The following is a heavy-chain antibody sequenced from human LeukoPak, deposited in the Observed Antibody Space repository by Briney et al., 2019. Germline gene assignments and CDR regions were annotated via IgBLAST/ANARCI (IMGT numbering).Heavy chain of an antibody. Sequence: ASVKVSCKASGGTFSSYAINWVRQAPGQGLEWMGRIDPKNGGTSYAQKFQGRVTMTRDTSITTAYMDLSSLRSDDTAVYYCVRDSMVSADYWGQGTLVTVSS. CDR2: IDPKNGGT. J-gene: IGHJ4*02. V-gene: IGHV1-2*06. D-gene: IGHD3-10*01. CDR1: GGTFSSYA. CDR3: VRDSMVSADY.